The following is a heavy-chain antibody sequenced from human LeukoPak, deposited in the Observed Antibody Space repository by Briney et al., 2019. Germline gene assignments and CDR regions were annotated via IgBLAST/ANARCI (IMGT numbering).Heavy chain of an antibody. V-gene: IGHV3-21*01. CDR3: AKGKDSVAGATNDY. CDR2: ISSSGTYK. J-gene: IGHJ4*02. CDR1: GFXFSSYS. Sequence: GGSLRLSCAASGFXFSSYSMSWVRQAPGKGREWVSSISSSGTYKYYADSVKGRFTISRDNAKNSLYLQMNSLRAEDTAVYYCAKGKDSVAGATNDYWAREPWSPSPQ. D-gene: IGHD6-19*01.